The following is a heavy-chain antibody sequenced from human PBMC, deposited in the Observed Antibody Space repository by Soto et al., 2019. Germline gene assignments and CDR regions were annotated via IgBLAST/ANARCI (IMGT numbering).Heavy chain of an antibody. D-gene: IGHD2-15*01. V-gene: IGHV3-11*01. J-gene: IGHJ4*02. Sequence: GGSLRLSCAASGFTFSDYYMSWIRQAPGKGLEWVSYISSSGSSTYYADSVKGRFTISRDNSKNTLYLQMNSLRAEDTAVYYCAKDSVVVVAATLLFVYWGQGTLVTVSS. CDR3: AKDSVVVVAATLLFVY. CDR2: ISSSGSST. CDR1: GFTFSDYY.